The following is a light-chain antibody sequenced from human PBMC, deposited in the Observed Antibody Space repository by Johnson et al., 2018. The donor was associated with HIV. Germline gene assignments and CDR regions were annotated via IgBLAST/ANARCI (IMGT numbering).Light chain of an antibody. CDR2: DNN. V-gene: IGLV1-51*01. CDR1: SSNIGNNY. CDR3: RTWDSSLSAYV. Sequence: QSVLTQPPSVSAAPGQKVTISCSGSSSNIGNNYVSWYQQLPGTAPKLLIYDNNKRPSGIPDRFSGSKSGTSATLGITGLQTGDEADYYCRTWDSSLSAYVVGTGTKVAV. J-gene: IGLJ1*01.